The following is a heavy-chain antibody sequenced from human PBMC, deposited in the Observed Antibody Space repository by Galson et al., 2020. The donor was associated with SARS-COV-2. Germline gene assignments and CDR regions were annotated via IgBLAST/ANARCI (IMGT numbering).Heavy chain of an antibody. CDR2: ISGSGGST. D-gene: IGHD6-13*01. CDR3: AKDLPRMVAAAGTWGFDY. Sequence: GGSLRLSCAASGFTFSSYAMSWVRQAPGKGLEWVSAISGSGGSTYYADSVKGRFTISRDNSKNTLYLQMNSLRAEDTAVYYCAKDLPRMVAAAGTWGFDYWGQGTLVTVSS. V-gene: IGHV3-23*01. CDR1: GFTFSSYA. J-gene: IGHJ4*02.